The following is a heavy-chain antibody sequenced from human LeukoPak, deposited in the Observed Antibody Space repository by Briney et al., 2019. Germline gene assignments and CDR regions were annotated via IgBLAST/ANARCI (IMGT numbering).Heavy chain of an antibody. D-gene: IGHD6-13*01. J-gene: IGHJ6*03. V-gene: IGHV3-23*01. CDR1: GFTFSSYA. Sequence: GGSLRLSCAASGFTFSSYAMSWVRQAPGKGLEWVSAISGSGGSTYYADSVKGRFTISRDNSKNTLYLQMNSLRAEDTAVCYCAKNAAAAGTGRLYYMDVWGKGTTVTVSS. CDR3: AKNAAAAGTGRLYYMDV. CDR2: ISGSGGST.